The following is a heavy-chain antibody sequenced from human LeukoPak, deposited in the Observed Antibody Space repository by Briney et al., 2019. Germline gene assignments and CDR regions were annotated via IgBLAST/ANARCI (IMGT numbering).Heavy chain of an antibody. J-gene: IGHJ4*02. CDR1: GYTFTGYY. V-gene: IGHV1-2*02. D-gene: IGHD3-10*01. CDR2: INPNSGGT. Sequence: GASVKVSCKASGYTFTGYYMHWVRRAPGQGLEWMGWINPNSGGTNYAQKFQGRVTMTRDTSISTAYMELSRLRSDDTAVYYCARVGVLVRGVIGPQFDYWGQGTLVTVSS. CDR3: ARVGVLVRGVIGPQFDY.